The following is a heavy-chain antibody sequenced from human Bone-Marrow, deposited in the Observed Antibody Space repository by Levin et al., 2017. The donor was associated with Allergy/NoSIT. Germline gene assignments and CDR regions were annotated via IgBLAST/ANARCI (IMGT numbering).Heavy chain of an antibody. J-gene: IGHJ6*03. CDR3: ARLPNFSYYMDV. Sequence: SQTLSLTCAVSGDSIDNGNWWSWVRQPPGEGLEWIGEIYHSGNANYNPSLKSRLTISVDKSKDQFSLKLSSVTAADTAVYFCARLPNFSYYMDVWGKGTTVIVSS. V-gene: IGHV4-4*02. CDR2: IYHSGNA. CDR1: GDSIDNGNW.